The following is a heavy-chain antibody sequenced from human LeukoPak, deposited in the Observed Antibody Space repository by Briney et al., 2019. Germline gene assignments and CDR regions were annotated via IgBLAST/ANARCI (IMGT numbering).Heavy chain of an antibody. D-gene: IGHD2-2*02. CDR3: AREDIVVVPAAILPPGYFDY. CDR1: GGTFSSYA. CDR2: IIPILGIA. J-gene: IGHJ4*02. V-gene: IGHV1-69*04. Sequence: SVKVSCKASGGTFSSYAISWVRQAPGQGLEWMGRIIPILGIANYAQKFQGRVTITADKSTSAAYMELSSLRSEDTAVYYCAREDIVVVPAAILPPGYFDYWGQGTLVTVSS.